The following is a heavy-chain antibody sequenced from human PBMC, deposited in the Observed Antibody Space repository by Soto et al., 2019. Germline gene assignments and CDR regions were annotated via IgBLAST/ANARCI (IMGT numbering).Heavy chain of an antibody. CDR2: IYYSGST. V-gene: IGHV4-59*01. D-gene: IGHD2-2*01. Sequence: NLSETLSLTCTVSGGSISSYYWSWIRQPPGKGLEWIGYIYYSGSTNYNPSLKSRVTISVDTSKNQFSLKLSSVTAADTAVYYCATNTDIVLVPAAQTSVDYYYYGTDVWGQGTTVTVS. CDR1: GGSISSYY. J-gene: IGHJ6*02. CDR3: ATNTDIVLVPAAQTSVDYYYYGTDV.